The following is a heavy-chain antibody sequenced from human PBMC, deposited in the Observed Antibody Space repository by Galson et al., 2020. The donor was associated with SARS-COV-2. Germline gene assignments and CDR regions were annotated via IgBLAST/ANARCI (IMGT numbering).Heavy chain of an antibody. V-gene: IGHV4-38-2*02. CDR3: ARTFYYDFWSGWSGGIDV. CDR2: INHSGTT. J-gene: IGHJ6*02. Sequence: PSETLSLTCSVFGYPISSNYYWGWIRQSPGKGLEWIGSINHSGTTYHNSSLKRRATISVDASKNQFSLKLTSVTAADTAVYYCARTFYYDFWSGWSGGIDVWGQGTTVTVSS. D-gene: IGHD3-3*01. CDR1: GYPISSNYY.